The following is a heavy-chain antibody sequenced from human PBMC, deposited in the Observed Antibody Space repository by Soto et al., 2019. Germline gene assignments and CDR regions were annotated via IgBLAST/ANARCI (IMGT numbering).Heavy chain of an antibody. J-gene: IGHJ4*02. CDR2: ITSSGSTT. CDR1: GFSFSNYE. Sequence: GGSLRLSCAVSGFSFSNYEMNWVRQAPGKGLEWISYITSSGSTTYYADSVKGRFTVSRDNAKNSLYLEMSSLRAEDTAIYYCARESVKIFGVDVFDYWGQGALVTVSS. V-gene: IGHV3-48*03. D-gene: IGHD3-3*01. CDR3: ARESVKIFGVDVFDY.